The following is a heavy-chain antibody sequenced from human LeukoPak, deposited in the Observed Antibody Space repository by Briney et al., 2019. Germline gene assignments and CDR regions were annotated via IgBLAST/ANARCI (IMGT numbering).Heavy chain of an antibody. Sequence: SETLSLTCAVYGGSFSGYYWSWIRQPPGKGLEWIGEINHSGSTNYNPSLKSRVTISVDTSKNQFSLKLSSVTAADTAVYYCARVQGYCSSTSCYTRGYFQHWGQGTLVTVSS. D-gene: IGHD2-2*02. CDR3: ARVQGYCSSTSCYTRGYFQH. V-gene: IGHV4-34*01. CDR1: GGSFSGYY. J-gene: IGHJ1*01. CDR2: INHSGST.